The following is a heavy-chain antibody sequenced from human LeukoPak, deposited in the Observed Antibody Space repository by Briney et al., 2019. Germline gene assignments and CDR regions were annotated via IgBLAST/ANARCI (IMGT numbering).Heavy chain of an antibody. J-gene: IGHJ5*02. Sequence: PSETLSLTCTVSGGSISNYYWSWMRQPPGKGLEWIGYIYYSGRTNYNPSPKSRVTISVGTSKNQFSLKLSSVTAADTAVYYCARQDRDAWIDPWGQGTLVTVSS. CDR1: GGSISNYY. CDR3: ARQDRDAWIDP. V-gene: IGHV4-59*08. CDR2: IYYSGRT.